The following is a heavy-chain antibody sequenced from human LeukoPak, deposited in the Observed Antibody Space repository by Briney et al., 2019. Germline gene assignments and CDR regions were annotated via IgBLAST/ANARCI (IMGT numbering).Heavy chain of an antibody. J-gene: IGHJ6*02. D-gene: IGHD6-6*01. CDR3: AREFEKYSSSRDRMDV. CDR1: GVSISSYY. CDR2: IYTSGST. V-gene: IGHV4-4*07. Sequence: SETLSLTCTVSGVSISSYYWSWIRQPAGKGLEWIGGIYTSGSTNYNPSFMRRGTMSVDTYKNQFSLKLSSVTAADTAVYYCAREFEKYSSSRDRMDVWGQGTTVTVSS.